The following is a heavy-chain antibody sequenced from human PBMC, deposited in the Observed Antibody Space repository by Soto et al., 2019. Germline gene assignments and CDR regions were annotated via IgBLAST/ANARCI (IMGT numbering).Heavy chain of an antibody. Sequence: GGSLRLSCAASGFIFSSYAMSWVRQVPGKGLEWISYISSSSDSIYYADFVKGRFTISRDNSKNTLYLQMTSLRAEDTAVYYCAKYRKRGGSPHPFHYWGQGTRVTVSS. J-gene: IGHJ4*02. V-gene: IGHV3-23*01. CDR1: GFIFSSYA. CDR2: ISSSSDSI. CDR3: AKYRKRGGSPHPFHY. D-gene: IGHD2-15*01.